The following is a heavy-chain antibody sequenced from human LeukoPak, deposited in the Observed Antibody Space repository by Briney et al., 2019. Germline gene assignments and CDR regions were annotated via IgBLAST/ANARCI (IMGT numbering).Heavy chain of an antibody. J-gene: IGHJ5*02. D-gene: IGHD2-15*01. Sequence: SVKVSCKASGGTVSSYAISWVRQAHGQGLEWMGGIIPIFGTANYAQKFQGRVTITADESTSTAYMELSSLRSEDTAVYYCARGSGYCSGGSCRNWFDPWGQGTLVTVSS. V-gene: IGHV1-69*01. CDR2: IIPIFGTA. CDR3: ARGSGYCSGGSCRNWFDP. CDR1: GGTVSSYA.